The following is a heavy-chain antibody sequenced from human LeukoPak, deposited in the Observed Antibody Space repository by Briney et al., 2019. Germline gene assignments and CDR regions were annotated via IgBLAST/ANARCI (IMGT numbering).Heavy chain of an antibody. J-gene: IGHJ4*02. CDR1: GGSISSSSYY. CDR3: AIKQTGTMYDV. Sequence: SETLSLTCIVPGGSISSSSYYWAWIRQSPGKGLEWIGTFSSGGSAYYNPSLTSRVSISKDTSDNQFSLRLYSVTAADTAVYYCAIKQTGTMYDVWGQGTQVTVSS. V-gene: IGHV4-39*07. D-gene: IGHD1-7*01. CDR2: FSSGGSA.